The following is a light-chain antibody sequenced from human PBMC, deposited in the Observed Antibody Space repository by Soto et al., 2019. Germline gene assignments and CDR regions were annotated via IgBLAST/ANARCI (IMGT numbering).Light chain of an antibody. J-gene: IGLJ2*01. V-gene: IGLV1-47*01. Sequence: QAVVTQPPSASGTPGQRVTISCSGSSSNIGSNYVYWYQQLPGTAPKLLIYRNNQRPSGVPDRFSGAQSATSASLAISVLRSEDEGDYYCAAWDDSLSVVFGGGTKVTVL. CDR2: RNN. CDR1: SSNIGSNY. CDR3: AAWDDSLSVV.